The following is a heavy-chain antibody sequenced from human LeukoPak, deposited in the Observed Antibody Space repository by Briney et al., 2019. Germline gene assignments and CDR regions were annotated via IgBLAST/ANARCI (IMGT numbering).Heavy chain of an antibody. CDR2: IKSKTDGGTT. Sequence: PGGSLRLSCAASGFTFSNAWMSWVRQAPGKGLEWVGRIKSKTDGGTTDYAAPVKGRFTISRDDSKNTLYLQMNSLKTEDTAVYYCTSGIVLRYFDSDMDVWGKGTTVTVSS. CDR1: GFTFSNAW. V-gene: IGHV3-15*01. D-gene: IGHD3-9*01. CDR3: TSGIVLRYFDSDMDV. J-gene: IGHJ6*03.